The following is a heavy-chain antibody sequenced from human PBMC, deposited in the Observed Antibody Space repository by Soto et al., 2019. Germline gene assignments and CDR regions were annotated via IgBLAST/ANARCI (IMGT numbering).Heavy chain of an antibody. CDR1: GGSFSGYY. CDR2: INHSGST. J-gene: IGHJ4*02. D-gene: IGHD3-22*01. Sequence: PSETLSLTYAVYGGSFSGYYWSWIRQPPGKGLEWIGEINHSGSTNYNPSLKSRVTISVDTSKNQFSLKLSSVTAADTAVYYCARSPIYYTMIVVVIRVYFDYWGQGTLVTVSS. V-gene: IGHV4-34*01. CDR3: ARSPIYYTMIVVVIRVYFDY.